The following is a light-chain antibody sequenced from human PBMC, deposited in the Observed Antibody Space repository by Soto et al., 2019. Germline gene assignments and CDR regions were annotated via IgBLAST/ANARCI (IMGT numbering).Light chain of an antibody. CDR1: QSVRSSY. CDR2: GAS. Sequence: ETVLTQSPGPLSLSPGERATLSCRSSQSVRSSYLAWYQQKPGQAPRLLIYGASSRATGIPDGFSGSGSGTDFTLTISRLEPEDVAVYYCQQYGSSPGTLGPGTKVDI. V-gene: IGKV3-20*01. CDR3: QQYGSSPGT. J-gene: IGKJ3*01.